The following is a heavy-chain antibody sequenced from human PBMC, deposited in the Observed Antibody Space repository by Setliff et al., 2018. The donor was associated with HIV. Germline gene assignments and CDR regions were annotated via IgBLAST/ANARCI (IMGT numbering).Heavy chain of an antibody. D-gene: IGHD1-7*01. CDR2: VYISGST. J-gene: IGHJ4*02. V-gene: IGHV4-61*02. Sequence: LSLTCTVSLGTIDSRTYYWSWIRQPAGKRLEWLGRVYISGSTNYNPSLRGRVAISLDASRHQFSLNLTSVTAADTAIYYCARDRGWELSHPPFFDYWGQGTLVTVSS. CDR1: LGTIDSRTYY. CDR3: ARDRGWELSHPPFFDY.